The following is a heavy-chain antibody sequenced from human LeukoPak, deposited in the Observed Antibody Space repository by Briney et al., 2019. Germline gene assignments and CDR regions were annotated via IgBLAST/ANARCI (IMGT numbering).Heavy chain of an antibody. CDR2: IYYSGTT. D-gene: IGHD6-19*01. CDR3: ARVGSGSPHTADY. CDR1: GGSISNYY. V-gene: IGHV4-59*01. Sequence: SETLSLTCTVSGGSISNYYWNWIRQPPGKGLEWIGYIYYSGTTNYNPSLKSRVTISVDTSKNQFSLKLSSVTAADTAVYYCARVGSGSPHTADYWGQGSLVTVSS. J-gene: IGHJ4*02.